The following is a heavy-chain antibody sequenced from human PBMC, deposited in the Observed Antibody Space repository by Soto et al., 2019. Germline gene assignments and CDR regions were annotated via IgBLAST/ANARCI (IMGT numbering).Heavy chain of an antibody. CDR2: IYFSGST. CDR3: ARRHSTYFYGMDV. V-gene: IGHV4-39*01. CDR1: GGSVSSGSFY. J-gene: IGHJ6*02. Sequence: PSETLSLTCTVSGGSVSSGSFYWVWIRQPPGKGLEWIGSIYFSGSTYYNPSLKSRVTISVDTSRNQFSLRLTSVTAADTAVYYCARRHSTYFYGMDVWGQGTTVTVSS. D-gene: IGHD2-15*01.